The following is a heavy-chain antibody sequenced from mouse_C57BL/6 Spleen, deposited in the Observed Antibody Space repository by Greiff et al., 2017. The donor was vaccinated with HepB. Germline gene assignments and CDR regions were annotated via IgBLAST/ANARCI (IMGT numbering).Heavy chain of an antibody. J-gene: IGHJ4*01. V-gene: IGHV1-19*01. CDR2: INPYNGGT. D-gene: IGHD3-2*02. Sequence: VQLQQSGPVLVKPGASVKMSCKASGYTFTDYYMNWVKQSHGKSLEWIGVINPYNGGTSYNQKFKGKATLTVDKSSSTAYMELNSLTSEDSAVYYCARSLSPYYAMDYWGQGTSVTVSS. CDR3: ARSLSPYYAMDY. CDR1: GYTFTDYY.